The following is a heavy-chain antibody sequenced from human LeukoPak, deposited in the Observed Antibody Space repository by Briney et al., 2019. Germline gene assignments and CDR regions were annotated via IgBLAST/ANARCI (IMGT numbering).Heavy chain of an antibody. V-gene: IGHV3-33*01. CDR3: VRDNGGEHL. CDR1: GFTFSSYG. Sequence: GRSLRLSCAASGFTFSSYGMHWVRQAPGKGLEWVAVIWYDGSNKYYADSVKGRFTISRDNSKNTLYLQMNSLRDDDTAVYYCVRDNGGEHLWGQGTLVTVSS. D-gene: IGHD3-16*01. J-gene: IGHJ4*02. CDR2: IWYDGSNK.